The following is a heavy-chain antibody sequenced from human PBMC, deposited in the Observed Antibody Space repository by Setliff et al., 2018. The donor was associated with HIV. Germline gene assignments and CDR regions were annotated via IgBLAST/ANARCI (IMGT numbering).Heavy chain of an antibody. CDR3: ARTHRYCSGNSCSKVSFDS. Sequence: SVKVSCKTSGGTFNSYAISWVRQAPGQGLEWMGGIIPIFGTADYAQKFQGRVTITADESTSTAYMELSSLRSEDTAVYYCARTHRYCSGNSCSKVSFDSWGQGALVTSPQ. V-gene: IGHV1-69*13. J-gene: IGHJ4*02. D-gene: IGHD2-2*01. CDR1: GGTFNSYA. CDR2: IIPIFGTA.